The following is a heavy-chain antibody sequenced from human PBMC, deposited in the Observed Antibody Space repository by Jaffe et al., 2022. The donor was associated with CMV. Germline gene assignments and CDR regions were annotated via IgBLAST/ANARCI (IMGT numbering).Heavy chain of an antibody. CDR3: AAGGATNWFDP. D-gene: IGHD1-26*01. CDR1: GGSISSSSYY. Sequence: QLQLQESGPGLVKPSETLSLTCTVSGGSISSSSYYWGWIRQPPGKGLEWIGSIYYSGSTYYNPSLKSRVTISVDTSKNQFSLKLSSVTAADTAVYYCAAGGATNWFDPWGQGTLVTVSS. CDR2: IYYSGST. V-gene: IGHV4-39*01. J-gene: IGHJ5*02.